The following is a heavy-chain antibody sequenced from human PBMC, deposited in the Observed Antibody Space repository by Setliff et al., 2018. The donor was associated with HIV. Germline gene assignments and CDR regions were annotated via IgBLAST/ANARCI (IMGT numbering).Heavy chain of an antibody. D-gene: IGHD6-13*01. CDR2: IYSSGST. CDR1: GGSINSYY. J-gene: IGHJ4*02. CDR3: ARRMAAGTFDY. V-gene: IGHV4-4*07. Sequence: SETLSLTCTVSGGSINSYYWSWIRQPAGKGLEWIGRIYSSGSTNYNPSLKSRVTMSVDTSRNQISLKLSSVTAANTAMYYCARRMAAGTFDYWGQGTLVTVSS.